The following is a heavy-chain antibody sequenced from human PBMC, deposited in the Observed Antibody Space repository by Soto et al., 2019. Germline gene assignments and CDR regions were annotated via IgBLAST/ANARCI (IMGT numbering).Heavy chain of an antibody. J-gene: IGHJ4*02. V-gene: IGHV3-74*03. D-gene: IGHD1-26*01. Sequence: WGSLRLSCAAAGFTFRNYWMHWVRQAPGKGLVWISHINGDGSHTTYADSVKGRFTISRDNAKNTVYLQMDSLRAEDTAVYYCVRDDIGVGIDFWGLGTLVTVSS. CDR2: INGDGSHT. CDR3: VRDDIGVGIDF. CDR1: GFTFRNYW.